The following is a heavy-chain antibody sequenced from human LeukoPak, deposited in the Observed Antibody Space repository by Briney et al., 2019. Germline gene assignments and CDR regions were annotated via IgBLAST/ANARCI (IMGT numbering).Heavy chain of an antibody. CDR2: IYTSGST. D-gene: IGHD1-1*01. Sequence: SEPLSLTCTVSGGPISSGSYYWSWIRQPAGKGLEWIGRIYTSGSTNYNPSLKSRVTISVDTSKNQFSLKLSSVTAADTAVYYCARDSTYNWNDAGIAGFDYWGQGTLVTVSS. J-gene: IGHJ4*02. CDR1: GGPISSGSYY. CDR3: ARDSTYNWNDAGIAGFDY. V-gene: IGHV4-61*02.